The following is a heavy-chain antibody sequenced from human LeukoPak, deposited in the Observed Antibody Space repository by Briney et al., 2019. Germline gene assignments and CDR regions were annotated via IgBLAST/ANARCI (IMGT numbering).Heavy chain of an antibody. CDR3: ARHYGADAFDI. CDR1: GYTFTSYY. CDR2: FNPSSGST. Sequence: WASVKVSCKASGYTFTSYYIHWVRQAPGQGLEWMGRFNPSSGSTSYAQKFQGRVTMTRDTSTSTVYMELSSLRSEDTAVYYCARHYGADAFDIWGQGTMVTVSS. J-gene: IGHJ3*02. V-gene: IGHV1-46*01. D-gene: IGHD4-17*01.